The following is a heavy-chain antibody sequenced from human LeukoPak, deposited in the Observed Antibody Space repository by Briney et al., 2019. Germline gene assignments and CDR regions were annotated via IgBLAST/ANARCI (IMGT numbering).Heavy chain of an antibody. J-gene: IGHJ4*02. D-gene: IGHD3-22*01. CDR3: ATLDSYYDNSGRPLLPD. V-gene: IGHV3-21*04. Sequence: PGGSLRLSCAASGFTFSSYSMSWVRQAPGKGLEWVSSISSSSSYIYYADSVKGRFTISRDNAKNSLYLQMNSLRAEDTAVYYCATLDSYYDNSGRPLLPDWGQGTLVTVSS. CDR1: GFTFSSYS. CDR2: ISSSSSYI.